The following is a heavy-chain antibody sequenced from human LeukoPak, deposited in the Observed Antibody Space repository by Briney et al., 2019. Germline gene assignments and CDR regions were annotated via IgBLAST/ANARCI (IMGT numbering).Heavy chain of an antibody. CDR2: ISGSGGST. CDR3: AKDRSSYLTADAFDI. J-gene: IGHJ3*02. D-gene: IGHD3-9*01. Sequence: GGSLRLSCAASGFTFSSYAMSWVRQAPGKGLEWVSAISGSGGSTYYADSVKGRFTISRDNSKNTMYLQMNSLRAEDTALYYWAKDRSSYLTADAFDIWGQGTMVTVSS. V-gene: IGHV3-23*01. CDR1: GFTFSSYA.